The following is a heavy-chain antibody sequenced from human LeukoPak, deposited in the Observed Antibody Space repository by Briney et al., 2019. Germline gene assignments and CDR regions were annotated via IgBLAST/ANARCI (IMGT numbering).Heavy chain of an antibody. CDR2: IRYDGSSK. Sequence: PGRSLRLSCAASRFIFSSYGMHWVRQSPGKGLEWVAFIRYDGSSKYYADSVKGRFTISRDNSKNTLYLQMNSLRGEDTAVYYCARDLWYSSSQAFDIWGQGTMVTVSS. V-gene: IGHV3-30*02. CDR3: ARDLWYSSSQAFDI. J-gene: IGHJ3*02. CDR1: RFIFSSYG. D-gene: IGHD6-13*01.